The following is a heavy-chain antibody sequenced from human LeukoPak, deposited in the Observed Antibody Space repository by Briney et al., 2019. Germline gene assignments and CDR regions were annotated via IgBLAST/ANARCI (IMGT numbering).Heavy chain of an antibody. J-gene: IGHJ4*02. CDR3: ARVAGGTSGYENDY. D-gene: IGHD3-22*01. CDR1: GFTFSDYY. V-gene: IGHV3-11*01. Sequence: GGSLRLSCAASGFTFSDYYMNWIRQAPGKGLEGGSYISSSGSTRYYADSVKGRFTISRDNAKNSLYLKMNSLRAEDTAVYYCARVAGGTSGYENDYWGQGTLVTVSS. CDR2: ISSSGSTR.